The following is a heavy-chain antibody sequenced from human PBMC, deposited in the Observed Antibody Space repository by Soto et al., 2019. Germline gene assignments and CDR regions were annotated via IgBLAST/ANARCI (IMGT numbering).Heavy chain of an antibody. D-gene: IGHD3-22*01. V-gene: IGHV3-33*01. CDR3: ARGNYDSSGYLDY. J-gene: IGHJ4*02. CDR1: GFTFRNYG. Sequence: QVQLVESGGGVVQSGMSPRLSCAASGFTFRNYGMHWVRKAPGKGLEWVAVIWYDGSNTFYADSVKGRFTISRDNSENTVYLKMNSLSAEDTAVYYCARGNYDSSGYLDYWGQGTLVTVSS. CDR2: IWYDGSNT.